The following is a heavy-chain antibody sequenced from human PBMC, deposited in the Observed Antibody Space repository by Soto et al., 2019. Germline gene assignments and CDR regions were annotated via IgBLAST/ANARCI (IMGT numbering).Heavy chain of an antibody. CDR1: GFTFSSYA. CDR2: ISGSGGST. Sequence: EVQLLESGGGLVQPGGSLRLSCAASGFTFSSYAMSWVRQAPGKGLEWVSAISGSGGSTYYADSVKGRFTISRDNSKNTLFLQLNSLRAEDTAVYYCAKDYSSGSYVGGWFDPWGQGTLVTVSS. CDR3: AKDYSSGSYVGGWFDP. D-gene: IGHD6-19*01. J-gene: IGHJ5*02. V-gene: IGHV3-23*01.